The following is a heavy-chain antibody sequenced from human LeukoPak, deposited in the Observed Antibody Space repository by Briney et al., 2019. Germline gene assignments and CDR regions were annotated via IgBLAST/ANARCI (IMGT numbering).Heavy chain of an antibody. J-gene: IGHJ5*02. Sequence: PSETLSLTCTVSGGSISSYYWSRIRQPPGQGPEWIGYISYSGSTSYNPSLKSRVTISLDMSKTQVSLKLSSVTAADTAVYYCARAYYDNVWGTYRWFDPWGQGTLVTVSS. CDR1: GGSISSYY. CDR2: ISYSGST. D-gene: IGHD3-16*01. CDR3: ARAYYDNVWGTYRWFDP. V-gene: IGHV4-59*01.